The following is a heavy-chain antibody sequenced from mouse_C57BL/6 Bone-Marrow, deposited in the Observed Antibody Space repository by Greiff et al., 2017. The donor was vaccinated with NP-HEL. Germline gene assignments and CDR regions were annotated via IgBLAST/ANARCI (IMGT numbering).Heavy chain of an antibody. CDR2: IYPGDGDT. J-gene: IGHJ3*01. Sequence: QVQLQQSGAELVKPGASVKISCKASGYAFSSYWMNWVKQRPGKGLEWIGQIYPGDGDTNYNGKFKGKATLTVDKSSSTAYMQLSSLTSEDSAVYFCARWDYGSSPFAYWGQGTLVTVSA. D-gene: IGHD1-1*01. CDR3: ARWDYGSSPFAY. CDR1: GYAFSSYW. V-gene: IGHV1-80*01.